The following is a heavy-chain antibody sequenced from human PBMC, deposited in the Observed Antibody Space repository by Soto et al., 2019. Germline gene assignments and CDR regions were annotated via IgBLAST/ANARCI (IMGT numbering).Heavy chain of an antibody. V-gene: IGHV6-1*01. D-gene: IGHD2-15*01. J-gene: IGHJ6*02. CDR3: ARGMGHCSGGSCAYGMDV. Sequence: SRTLSLTCAISGDGVSRNSAAWNWIRQSPSRGLEWLGRTYYRSKWYNDYAVSVKSRITINPDTSKNQFSLQLNSVTPEDTAVYYCARGMGHCSGGSCAYGMDVWGQGTTVTV. CDR1: GDGVSRNSAA. CDR2: TYYRSKWYN.